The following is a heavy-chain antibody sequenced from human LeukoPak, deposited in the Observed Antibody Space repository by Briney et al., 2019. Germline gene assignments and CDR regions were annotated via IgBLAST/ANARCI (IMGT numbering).Heavy chain of an antibody. CDR2: IHPGDSDT. CDR3: ARGGYSGYEFDC. V-gene: IGHV5-51*01. D-gene: IGHD5-12*01. J-gene: IGHJ4*02. Sequence: GESLKISCWASGYSFSTHWIGWVRQMPGKGLDWMGVIHPGDSDTRYSPSFQGQVTISADKSISTAYLQWSNLKASDTAMYYCARGGYSGYEFDCWGQGTLVTVSS. CDR1: GYSFSTHW.